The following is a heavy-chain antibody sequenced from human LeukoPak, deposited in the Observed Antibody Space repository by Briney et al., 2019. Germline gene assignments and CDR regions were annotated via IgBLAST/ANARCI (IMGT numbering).Heavy chain of an antibody. J-gene: IGHJ6*02. V-gene: IGHV3-30-3*01. D-gene: IGHD6-13*01. Sequence: GGSLRLFCAASGFTFSSYAMHWDRQAPGKGLEWVAVISYDGSNKYYADSVKGRFTISRDNSKNTLYLQMNSLRAEDTAVYYCASHFSSSHYYYYGMDVWGQGTTVTVSS. CDR3: ASHFSSSHYYYYGMDV. CDR1: GFTFSSYA. CDR2: ISYDGSNK.